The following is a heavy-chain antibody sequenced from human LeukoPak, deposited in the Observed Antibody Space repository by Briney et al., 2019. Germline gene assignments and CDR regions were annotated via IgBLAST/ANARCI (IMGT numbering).Heavy chain of an antibody. J-gene: IGHJ4*02. D-gene: IGHD6-13*01. CDR1: GFTFSIYG. V-gene: IGHV3-33*01. Sequence: GGSLRLSCAASGFTFSIYGMHWVRQAPGKGLEWVAVIWYDGSNKYYADSVKDRFTISRDNSKNTLYLQMNSLRAEDTAVYYCARSPGIASSFDYWGQGTLVTVSS. CDR3: ARSPGIASSFDY. CDR2: IWYDGSNK.